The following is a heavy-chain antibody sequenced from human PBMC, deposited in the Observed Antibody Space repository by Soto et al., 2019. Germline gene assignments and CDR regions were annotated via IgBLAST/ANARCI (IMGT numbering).Heavy chain of an antibody. J-gene: IGHJ6*02. D-gene: IGHD3-10*01. CDR2: IIPIFGTA. CDR1: GGTFSSYA. Sequence: SVKVSCKXSGGTFSSYAISWVRQAPGQGLEWMGGIIPIFGTANYAQKFQGRVTITADESTSTAYMELSSLRSEDTAVYYCASSGSSSAAYYYYGMDIWGQGTTVTVSS. V-gene: IGHV1-69*13. CDR3: ASSGSSSAAYYYYGMDI.